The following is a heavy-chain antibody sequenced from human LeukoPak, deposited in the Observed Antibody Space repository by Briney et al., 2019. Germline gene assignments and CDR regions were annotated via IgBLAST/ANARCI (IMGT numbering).Heavy chain of an antibody. Sequence: PSETLSLTCTVSGGSISTYYWSWIRQPPGKGLEWIGYIYYSGNTNYNPSLKSRVTISVDTSKNQFSLKLTSVTAADTAVYYCARRPPDTGYGMSVWGQGTTVTVSS. J-gene: IGHJ6*02. D-gene: IGHD3-9*01. V-gene: IGHV4-59*01. CDR3: ARRPPDTGYGMSV. CDR2: IYYSGNT. CDR1: GGSISTYY.